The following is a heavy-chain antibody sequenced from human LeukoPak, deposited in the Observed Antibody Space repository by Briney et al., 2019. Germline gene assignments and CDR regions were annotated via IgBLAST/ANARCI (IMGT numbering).Heavy chain of an antibody. D-gene: IGHD5-18*01. CDR2: INTNTGNP. CDR3: ARAATAMASALYYYYYGMDV. Sequence: ASVKVSCKASGYTFTIYAMNWVRQAPGQGLEWMGWINTNTGNPTYAQGFTGRFVFSLDTSVSTAYLQISSLKAEDTAVYYCARAATAMASALYYYYYGMDVWGQGTTVTVSS. CDR1: GYTFTIYA. V-gene: IGHV7-4-1*02. J-gene: IGHJ6*02.